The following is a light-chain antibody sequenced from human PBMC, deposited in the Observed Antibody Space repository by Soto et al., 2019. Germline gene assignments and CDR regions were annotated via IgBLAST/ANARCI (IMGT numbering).Light chain of an antibody. Sequence: EIVLTQSPATLSLSPGERGTLSCRASQSVSSTYLAWYQQKPGQAPRLLIYDASNRATGIPARFSGRVSGTDFTLTISSLVTEDSAVYDCDHRSYWPGTFGQGTKVEIK. V-gene: IGKV3-11*01. CDR2: DAS. CDR1: QSVSSTY. J-gene: IGKJ1*01. CDR3: DHRSYWPGT.